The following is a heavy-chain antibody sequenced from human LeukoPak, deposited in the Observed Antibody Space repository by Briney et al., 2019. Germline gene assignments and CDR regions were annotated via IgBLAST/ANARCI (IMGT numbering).Heavy chain of an antibody. Sequence: GGSLRLSCAASGFTFSSYSMNWVRQAPGKGLEWVSSISSSSSYIYYADSVKGRFTISRDNSKSTLSLQMNSLRVEDTAIYYCATYRQVLLPFESWGQGTLVTVSS. CDR3: ATYRQVLLPFES. CDR2: ISSSSSYI. V-gene: IGHV3-21*04. D-gene: IGHD2-8*02. J-gene: IGHJ4*02. CDR1: GFTFSSYS.